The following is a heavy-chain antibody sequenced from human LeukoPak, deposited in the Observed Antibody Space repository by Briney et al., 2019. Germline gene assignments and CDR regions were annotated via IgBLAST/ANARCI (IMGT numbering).Heavy chain of an antibody. CDR2: IYYSGST. V-gene: IGHV4-59*01. CDR3: ARQGYSYGYGPEGYFDY. D-gene: IGHD5-18*01. CDR1: GGSISSYY. J-gene: IGHJ4*02. Sequence: SETLSLTCTVSGGSISSYYWSWIRQPPGKGLEWIGYIYYSGSTNYNPSLKSRVTISVDTSKYQFSLKLSSVTAADTAVYYCARQGYSYGYGPEGYFDYWGQGTLVTVSS.